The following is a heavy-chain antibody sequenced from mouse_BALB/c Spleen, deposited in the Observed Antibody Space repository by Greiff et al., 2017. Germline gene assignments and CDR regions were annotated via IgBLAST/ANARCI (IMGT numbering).Heavy chain of an antibody. Sequence: QVQLQQSGPGLVAPSQSLSITCTVSGFSLTSYGVHWVRQPPGKGLEWLGVIWAGGSTNYNSALMSRLSISKDNSKSQVFLKMNSLQTDDTAMYYCARDTRWLLGAMDYWGQGTSVTVSS. CDR3: ARDTRWLLGAMDY. CDR2: IWAGGST. V-gene: IGHV2-9*02. CDR1: GFSLTSYG. D-gene: IGHD2-3*01. J-gene: IGHJ4*01.